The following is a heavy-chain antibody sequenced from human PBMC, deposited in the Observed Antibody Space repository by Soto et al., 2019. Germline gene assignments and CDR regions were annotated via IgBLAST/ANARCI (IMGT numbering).Heavy chain of an antibody. CDR2: SSGVDRTII. V-gene: IGHV3-48*04. Sequence: EVQLVESGGASVQPGESLRLSCTGSGFRLSDYSMQWVRQAPGKGLEWVAYSSGVDRTIISYAESVKGRFTVSRDDAKNSMYLQMNSVRGDDSAVYYCTRGCVGTCWFEHWGEGALVTVSS. J-gene: IGHJ4*02. D-gene: IGHD1-1*01. CDR3: TRGCVGTCWFEH. CDR1: GFRLSDYS.